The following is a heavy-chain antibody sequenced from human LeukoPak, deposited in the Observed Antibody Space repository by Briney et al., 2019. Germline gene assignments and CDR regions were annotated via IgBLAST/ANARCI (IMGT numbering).Heavy chain of an antibody. D-gene: IGHD3-3*01. J-gene: IGHJ4*02. V-gene: IGHV3-48*03. Sequence: GGSLRLSCAASGFTFSGYEMNWVRQAPGKGLEWVSYISSSGSRIYYADSVKGRFTISRDNAKHSLYLQMSSLRAEDTAVYYCARDFSSSFDYWAQGTLVTVSS. CDR2: ISSSGSRI. CDR1: GFTFSGYE. CDR3: ARDFSSSFDY.